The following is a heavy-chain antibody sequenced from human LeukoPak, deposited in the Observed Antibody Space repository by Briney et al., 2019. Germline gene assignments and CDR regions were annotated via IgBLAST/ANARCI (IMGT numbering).Heavy chain of an antibody. CDR1: GFTFSDAW. V-gene: IGHV3-15*01. CDR2: IKSKSDGGTI. CDR3: TTRRQDGW. J-gene: IGHJ4*02. Sequence: PGGSLRLSCVGSGFTFSDAWMSWVRQAPGKGLEWVGRIKSKSDGGTIGYAAPVKGRFTISGDDSRNTLYLQMNSLKTEDTAVYYCTTRRQDGWWGQGTLVTVS. D-gene: IGHD2-15*01.